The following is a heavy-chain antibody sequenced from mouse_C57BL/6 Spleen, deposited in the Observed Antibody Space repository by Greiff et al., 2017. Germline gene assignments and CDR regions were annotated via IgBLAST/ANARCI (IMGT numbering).Heavy chain of an antibody. CDR1: GFTFSSYG. D-gene: IGHD2-4*01. J-gene: IGHJ1*03. CDR2: ISSGGSYT. CDR3: ARGGIYYDYDWYFDV. Sequence: EVKLMESGGDLVKPGGSLKLSCAASGFTFSSYGMSWVRQTPDKRLEWVATISSGGSYTYSPDSVKGRFTISRDNAKNTLYLQMSSLKSEDTAMYYCARGGIYYDYDWYFDVWGTGTTVTVSS. V-gene: IGHV5-6*01.